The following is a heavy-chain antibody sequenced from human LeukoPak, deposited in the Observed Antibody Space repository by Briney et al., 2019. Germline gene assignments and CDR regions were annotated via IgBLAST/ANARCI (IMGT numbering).Heavy chain of an antibody. Sequence: ASLKVSCKASGYIFTGYYLHWVRQAPGQGLEWMGWINPNSDVTKYAQRFQGRVTMTRDTSISTAYMQLSRLTSDDTTVYYCARGDDFWTGSFTSYMDVWGKGTTVTVSS. J-gene: IGHJ6*03. CDR2: INPNSDVT. D-gene: IGHD3/OR15-3a*01. CDR3: ARGDDFWTGSFTSYMDV. CDR1: GYIFTGYY. V-gene: IGHV1-2*02.